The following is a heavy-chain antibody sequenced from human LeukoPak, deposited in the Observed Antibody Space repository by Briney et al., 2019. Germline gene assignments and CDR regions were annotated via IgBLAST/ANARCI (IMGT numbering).Heavy chain of an antibody. J-gene: IGHJ6*03. CDR3: ARDRLGYYGSAPSMDV. CDR1: GGSISSGSYY. Sequence: SETLSLTCTISGGSISSGSYYWSWIRQPAGKGLEWIGRIYTSGSPNYNPSLKSRVTISVDTSKNQFSLKLSSVTAADTAVYYCARDRLGYYGSAPSMDVWGKGTTVTISS. D-gene: IGHD3-10*01. V-gene: IGHV4-61*02. CDR2: IYTSGSP.